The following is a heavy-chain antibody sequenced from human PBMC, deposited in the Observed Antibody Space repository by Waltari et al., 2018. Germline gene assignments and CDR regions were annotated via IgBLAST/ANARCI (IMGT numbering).Heavy chain of an antibody. CDR2: IYHSGRT. V-gene: IGHV4-38-2*01. D-gene: IGHD7-27*01. J-gene: IGHJ4*02. CDR3: AAYLPDWGRGRDY. Sequence: QVQLQESGPGLVKPSKTLSLTCAVSGHSISSTYYWGWIRQSPGKGLEWIANIYHSGRTYYNPSLKSRVTISLDTSKNRFSVNLRSVTAADTAVDYCAAYLPDWGRGRDYWGQGTLVTVSS. CDR1: GHSISSTYY.